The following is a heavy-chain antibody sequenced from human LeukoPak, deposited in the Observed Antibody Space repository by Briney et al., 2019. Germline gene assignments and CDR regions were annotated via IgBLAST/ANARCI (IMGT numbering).Heavy chain of an antibody. CDR3: ARGRVVGWLQYAAGHYYFDY. Sequence: PGGSLRLSCAASGFTFSDYYVSWIRQAPGKGLEWVSYISSSGSTIYYADSVKGRFTISRDNAKNSLYLQMNSLRAEDTAVYYCARGRVVGWLQYAAGHYYFDYWGQGTLVTVSS. CDR2: ISSSGSTI. CDR1: GFTFSDYY. V-gene: IGHV3-11*04. D-gene: IGHD5-24*01. J-gene: IGHJ4*02.